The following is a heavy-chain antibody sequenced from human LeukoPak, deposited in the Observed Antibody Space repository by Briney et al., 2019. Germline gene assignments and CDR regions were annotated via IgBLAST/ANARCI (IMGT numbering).Heavy chain of an antibody. CDR3: ARGVAGTYYYYYYMDV. CDR2: IIPIFGTA. D-gene: IGHD6-19*01. J-gene: IGHJ6*03. CDR1: GYTFTSYY. Sequence: ASVKVSCKASGYTFTSYYMHWVRQAPGQGLEWMGGIIPIFGTANYAQKFQGRVTITADKSTSTAYMELSSLRSEDTAVYYCARGVAGTYYYYYYMDVWGKGTTVTVSS. V-gene: IGHV1-69*06.